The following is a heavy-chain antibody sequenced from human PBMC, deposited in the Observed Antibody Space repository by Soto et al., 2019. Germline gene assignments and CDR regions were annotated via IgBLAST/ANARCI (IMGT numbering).Heavy chain of an antibody. CDR3: ARGEDTAMVALGGWFDP. CDR1: GGTFSSYT. Sequence: SVNVSCKASGGTFSSYTISWVRQAPGQGLEWMGRIIPILGIANYAQKFQGRVTITADKSTSTAYMELSSLRSEDTAVYYCARGEDTAMVALGGWFDPWGQGTLVTVSS. V-gene: IGHV1-69*02. CDR2: IIPILGIA. D-gene: IGHD5-18*01. J-gene: IGHJ5*02.